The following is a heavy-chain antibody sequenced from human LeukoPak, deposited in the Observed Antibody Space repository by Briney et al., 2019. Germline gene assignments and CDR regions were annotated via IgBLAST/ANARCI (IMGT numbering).Heavy chain of an antibody. D-gene: IGHD2-15*01. CDR1: GFTLDDYA. Sequence: GEALRLSFGVSGFTLDDYAMHWVRQAPGKGVGWVYLISWNGASTYYADSVKGRFTISRDNSKNSLYLQMNSLRAEDTAFYYCAKDGVVAALGDNWFDPWGQGTLVTVSS. J-gene: IGHJ5*02. V-gene: IGHV3-43D*03. CDR2: ISWNGAST. CDR3: AKDGVVAALGDNWFDP.